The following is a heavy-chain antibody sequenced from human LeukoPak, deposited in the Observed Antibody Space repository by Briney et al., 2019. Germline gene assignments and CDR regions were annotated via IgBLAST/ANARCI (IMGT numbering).Heavy chain of an antibody. CDR2: ISSSSTI. V-gene: IGHV3-48*01. CDR1: GFTFSSYS. D-gene: IGHD7-27*01. Sequence: PGGSLRLSCAASGFTFSSYSMNWVRQAPGKGLEWVSYISSSSTIYYADSVKGRFTISRDNAKNSLYLQMNSLRAEDTAVYYCARDLVALGTKTVDYWGQGTLVTVSS. J-gene: IGHJ4*02. CDR3: ARDLVALGTKTVDY.